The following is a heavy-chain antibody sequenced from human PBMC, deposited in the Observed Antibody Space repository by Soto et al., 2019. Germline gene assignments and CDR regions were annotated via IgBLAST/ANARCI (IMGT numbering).Heavy chain of an antibody. V-gene: IGHV1-69*06. Sequence: ASVKVSCKASGGTFRSYSISWVLQAPGQGLEWMGGIIPIFGTANYAQKLQGRVTITADKFTRTAYMELSSLRSEDTAVYYCARDLSAWGGSYYYYAMDVWGQGTTVTVSS. CDR1: GGTFRSYS. J-gene: IGHJ6*02. CDR2: IIPIFGTA. CDR3: ARDLSAWGGSYYYYAMDV. D-gene: IGHD7-27*01.